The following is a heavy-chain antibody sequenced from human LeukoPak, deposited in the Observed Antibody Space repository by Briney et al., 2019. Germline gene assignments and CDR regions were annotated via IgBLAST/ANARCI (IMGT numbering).Heavy chain of an antibody. J-gene: IGHJ4*02. Sequence: GGSLRLSCAASGFTFSSYSMNWVRQAPGKGLEWVSSISSGSSYIYYADSVKGRFTISRDNAKNSLYLQMNSLRAEDTAVYYCARGEYSSSSFGYWGQGTLVTVSS. V-gene: IGHV3-21*01. CDR1: GFTFSSYS. CDR2: ISSGSSYI. D-gene: IGHD6-6*01. CDR3: ARGEYSSSSFGY.